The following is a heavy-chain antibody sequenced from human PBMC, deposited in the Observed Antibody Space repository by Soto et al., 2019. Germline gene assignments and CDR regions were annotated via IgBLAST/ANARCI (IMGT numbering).Heavy chain of an antibody. Sequence: QLQLQESGPGLVKPSETLSLTCTVSGGSISSSSYYWGWIRQPPGKGLEWIGSIYYSGSTYYNPSLKSRVTISVDTSKNQFSLKLSSVTAADTAVYYCARRVYWESRTGAYYFDYWGQGTLVTVSS. J-gene: IGHJ4*02. V-gene: IGHV4-39*01. CDR3: ARRVYWESRTGAYYFDY. D-gene: IGHD2-8*02. CDR2: IYYSGST. CDR1: GGSISSSSYY.